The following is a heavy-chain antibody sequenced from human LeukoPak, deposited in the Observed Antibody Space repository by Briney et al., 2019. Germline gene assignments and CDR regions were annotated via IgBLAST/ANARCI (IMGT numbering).Heavy chain of an antibody. D-gene: IGHD6-13*01. CDR1: GFTFSGYW. CDR3: ARVGGSWFSDY. CDR2: INGVGSGT. V-gene: IGHV3-74*01. J-gene: IGHJ4*02. Sequence: GGSLRLSCAASGFTFSGYWMQWVRQAPGKGLVWVSRINGVGSGTSYADSVKGRFTISRDNAENTLYLQMNSLRADDTAVYYCARVGGSWFSDYWGQGTLVTVSS.